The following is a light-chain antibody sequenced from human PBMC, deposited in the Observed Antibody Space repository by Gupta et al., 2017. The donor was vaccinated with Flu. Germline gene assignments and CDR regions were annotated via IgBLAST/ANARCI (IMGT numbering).Light chain of an antibody. Sequence: GTLSLSPGERATLSCRASQSVRSRYVAWYQQKPGQAPRLLIYAASTRATGIPDRFSGSASGTDFTLTISRLEPEDFAVYYCQQDENSLFIFGHATKVEI. V-gene: IGKV3-20*01. CDR3: QQDENSLFI. CDR2: AAS. CDR1: QSVRSRY. J-gene: IGKJ3*01.